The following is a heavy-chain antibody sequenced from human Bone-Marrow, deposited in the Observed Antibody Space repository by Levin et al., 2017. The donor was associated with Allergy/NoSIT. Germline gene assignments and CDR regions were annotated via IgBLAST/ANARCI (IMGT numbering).Heavy chain of an antibody. CDR2: ISAYNDNT. J-gene: IGHJ6*02. Sequence: ASVKVSCKASGYTFSTYGITWVRQAPGQGLEWLGWISAYNDNTNYAQKFQGKITMTTDTSTSTAYMELRSLRSDDTAVYYCAGSRYGDYLYGLDVWGQGTTVTVS. CDR3: AGSRYGDYLYGLDV. V-gene: IGHV1-18*01. CDR1: GYTFSTYG. D-gene: IGHD4-17*01.